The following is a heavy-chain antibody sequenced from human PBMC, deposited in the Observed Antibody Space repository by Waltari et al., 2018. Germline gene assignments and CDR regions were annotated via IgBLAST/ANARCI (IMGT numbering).Heavy chain of an antibody. V-gene: IGHV4-34*01. J-gene: IGHJ6*02. Sequence: QVQLQQWGAGLLKPSETLSLTCAVYGGSFSGYYWSWIRQPPGKGLEWIGEINNSGSTNYSPSLKSRFTISVDTSKNQFSLKLSSVTAADTAVYYCARWGGSNYVYYYYYGMDVWGQGTTVTVSS. CDR3: ARWGGSNYVYYYYYGMDV. CDR1: GGSFSGYY. CDR2: INNSGST. D-gene: IGHD4-4*01.